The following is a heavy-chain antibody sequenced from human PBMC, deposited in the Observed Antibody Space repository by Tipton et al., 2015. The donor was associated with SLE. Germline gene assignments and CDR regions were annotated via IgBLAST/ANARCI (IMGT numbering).Heavy chain of an antibody. J-gene: IGHJ5*02. Sequence: TLSLTCTVSGGSISSSSYYWGWIRQPPGRGLEWIGSISYSEDTYSNPSLKSRVTISVDTSKNRFSLKLSSVTAADTAVYYCAKFHLDATHLSWFDPWGQGMLVTISS. CDR1: GGSISSSSYY. CDR2: ISYSEDT. CDR3: AKFHLDATHLSWFDP. V-gene: IGHV4-39*02. D-gene: IGHD2-15*01.